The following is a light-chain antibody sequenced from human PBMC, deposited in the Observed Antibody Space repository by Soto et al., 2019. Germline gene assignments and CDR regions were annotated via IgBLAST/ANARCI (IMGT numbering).Light chain of an antibody. CDR1: QGIAPY. CDR2: AAS. J-gene: IGKJ4*01. Sequence: DVQMTQSPSSLSASVGDRVTITCRASQGIAPYLAWFQQKPGKVPKLLIYAASTLQSRVPSRFSGSGSGTAFTLTISSLQPEDVATYYGEKYNSAPLTFGGGTKVEIK. CDR3: EKYNSAPLT. V-gene: IGKV1-27*01.